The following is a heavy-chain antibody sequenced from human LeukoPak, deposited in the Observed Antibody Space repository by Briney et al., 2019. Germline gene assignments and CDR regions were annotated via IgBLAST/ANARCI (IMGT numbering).Heavy chain of an antibody. CDR3: AKNPFDIYCSSTSCYIDY. J-gene: IGHJ4*02. V-gene: IGHV3-23*01. CDR2: ISGSGGST. D-gene: IGHD2-2*02. CDR1: GSTFSDAW. Sequence: PGGSLRLSCAVSGSTFSDAWINWVRQAPGKGLEWVSAISGSGGSTYYADSVKGRFTISRDNSKNTLYLQMNSLRAEDTAVYYCAKNPFDIYCSSTSCYIDYWGQGTLVTVSS.